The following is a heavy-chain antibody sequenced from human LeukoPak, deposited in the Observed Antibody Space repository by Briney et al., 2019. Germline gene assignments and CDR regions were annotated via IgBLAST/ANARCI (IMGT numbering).Heavy chain of an antibody. CDR2: IHYTGNT. CDR1: GASVRGYY. D-gene: IGHD5-18*01. J-gene: IGHJ5*02. V-gene: IGHV4-59*02. Sequence: ETLSLTCTVSGASVRGYYWSWIRQPPGKGLEWIGYIHYTGNTDYNPSLTSRVTMSVDTSKNQFSLKLSSVTAADTAVHYCARGGYIYGSRGNWFDPWGQGTLVTVSS. CDR3: ARGGYIYGSRGNWFDP.